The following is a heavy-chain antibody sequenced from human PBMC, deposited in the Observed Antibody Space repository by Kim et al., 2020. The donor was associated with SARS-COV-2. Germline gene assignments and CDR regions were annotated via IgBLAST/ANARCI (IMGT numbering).Heavy chain of an antibody. V-gene: IGHV3-33*06. J-gene: IGHJ4*02. CDR3: AKEGYYYGSGSYLDY. Sequence: DSVKGRFTISRDNSKNTLYLQMNSLRAEDTAVYYCAKEGYYYGSGSYLDYWGQGTLVTVSS. D-gene: IGHD3-10*01.